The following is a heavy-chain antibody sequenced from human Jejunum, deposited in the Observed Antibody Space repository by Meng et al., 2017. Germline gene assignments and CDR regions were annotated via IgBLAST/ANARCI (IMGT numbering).Heavy chain of an antibody. J-gene: IGHJ4*02. CDR1: GDSVSSNRAL. CDR2: TYYRSEWHN. CDR3: TTWYGEY. Sequence: NQPGPGILGPPPTLSLTCAISGDSVSSNRALWHWVRQSPSRGLEWLGQTYYRSEWHNHYGVSVRGRITINADTSRNHFSLHLDSVTPEDTAVYYCTTWYGEYWGQGTLVTVSS. D-gene: IGHD3-10*01. V-gene: IGHV6-1*01.